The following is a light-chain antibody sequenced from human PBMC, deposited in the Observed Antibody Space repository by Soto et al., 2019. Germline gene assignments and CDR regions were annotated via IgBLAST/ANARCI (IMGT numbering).Light chain of an antibody. CDR1: QSINIW. CDR3: HQYNSHPYT. Sequence: DIQMTQSPSTLSASVGDGVTITCRASQSINIWLAWYQQKSGKAPKLLIYKASSLESGVPSRFSGSGSGTEFTLTISSLQPDDFATYFCHQYNSHPYTFGQGTKLEIK. CDR2: KAS. J-gene: IGKJ2*01. V-gene: IGKV1-5*03.